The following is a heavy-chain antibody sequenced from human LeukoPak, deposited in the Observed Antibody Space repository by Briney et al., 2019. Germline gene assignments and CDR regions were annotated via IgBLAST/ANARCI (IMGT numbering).Heavy chain of an antibody. V-gene: IGHV3-21*01. CDR2: ISSSSSYI. J-gene: IGHJ4*02. CDR3: ARSSTGTTGSTLGY. CDR1: GFTFSSYS. Sequence: GGSLRLSCAASGFTFSSYSMNWIRQAPGKGLEWVSSISSSSSYIYYADSVKGRFTISRDNARNSLYLQMNSLRAEDTAVYYCARSSTGTTGSTLGYWGQGTLVTVSS. D-gene: IGHD1-1*01.